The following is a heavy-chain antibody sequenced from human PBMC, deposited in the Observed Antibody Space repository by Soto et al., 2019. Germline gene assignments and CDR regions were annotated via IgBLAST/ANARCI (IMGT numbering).Heavy chain of an antibody. CDR2: ITPLFGIP. Sequence: QVQLVQSVAEVKKPGSSVKVSCKASGGTSRSLSITWVRQAPGQGLEWMGGITPLFGIPNYPQKFQRRITITADKSTGTAYLELSSLRSEDPAVYYCASDTHSAVGWFDTWGPGTLVTVSS. D-gene: IGHD2-21*01. J-gene: IGHJ5*01. V-gene: IGHV1-69*17. CDR1: GGTSRSLS. CDR3: ASDTHSAVGWFDT.